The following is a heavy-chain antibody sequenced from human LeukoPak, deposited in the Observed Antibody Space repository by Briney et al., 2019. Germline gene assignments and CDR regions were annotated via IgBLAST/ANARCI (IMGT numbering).Heavy chain of an antibody. D-gene: IGHD6-13*01. CDR3: ATDLKGAAATPTVFDY. J-gene: IGHJ4*02. Sequence: ASVKVSCKVSGYTLTELSMHWVRQAPGKGLEWMGGFDPEDGETIYAQKFQGRVTMTEDTSTDTANMELSSLRSEDTAVYYCATDLKGAAATPTVFDYWGQGTLVTVSS. CDR1: GYTLTELS. CDR2: FDPEDGET. V-gene: IGHV1-24*01.